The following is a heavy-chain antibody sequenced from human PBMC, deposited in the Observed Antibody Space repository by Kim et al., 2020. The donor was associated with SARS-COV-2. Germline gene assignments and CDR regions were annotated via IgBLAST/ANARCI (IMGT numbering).Heavy chain of an antibody. CDR1: GFTFNNYC. V-gene: IGHV3-7*03. D-gene: IGHD3-16*01. CDR2: IKQDGREK. J-gene: IGHJ4*02. Sequence: GGSLRLSCAASGFTFNNYCMSWVRQAPGKGLEWVANIKQDGREKNYVGSVKGRFTISRDNAKNSVYLQMNSLKVDDTAVYYCVSGRYSFFESWGQGSLVTASS. CDR3: VSGRYSFFES.